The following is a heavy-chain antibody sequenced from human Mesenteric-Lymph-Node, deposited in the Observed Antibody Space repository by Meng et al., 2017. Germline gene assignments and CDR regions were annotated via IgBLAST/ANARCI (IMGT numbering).Heavy chain of an antibody. V-gene: IGHV4-4*02. CDR1: GDSITNHNW. Sequence: QVQVRVSGTALVKPSETLSLTCAFSGDSITNHNWWAWVRQPPGKGLEWIGEIPHRGSSAYNPSLKSRVSMSIDKSKNQFSLRLRSVTAADTAVYYCASYGPCSGNNCPLSSFDHWGQGTLVTVSS. D-gene: IGHD2-15*01. CDR3: ASYGPCSGNNCPLSSFDH. CDR2: IPHRGSS. J-gene: IGHJ4*02.